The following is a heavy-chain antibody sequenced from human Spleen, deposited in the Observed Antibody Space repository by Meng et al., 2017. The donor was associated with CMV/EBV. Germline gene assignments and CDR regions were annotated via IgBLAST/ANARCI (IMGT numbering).Heavy chain of an antibody. CDR2: IYDGVST. D-gene: IGHD4-11*01. CDR1: GGSFNRYY. Sequence: GSLRLSCSLSGGSFNRYYWNWIRQPPGKGLEWIGYIYDGVSTSYNPSLKSRVTISVDTSKNQFSLKLSSVTAADTAVYYCARASTTRHYYYYYGMDVWGQGTTVTVSS. V-gene: IGHV4-59*12. J-gene: IGHJ6*02. CDR3: ARASTTRHYYYYYGMDV.